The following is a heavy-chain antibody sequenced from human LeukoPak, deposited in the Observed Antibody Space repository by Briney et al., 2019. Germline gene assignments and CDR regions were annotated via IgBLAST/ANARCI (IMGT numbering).Heavy chain of an antibody. CDR2: IHYTGST. CDR1: DNGSISSYY. V-gene: IGHV4-59*08. CDR3: ARLVWFGELRNWFDP. J-gene: IGHJ5*02. Sequence: SETLSLTCTVSDNGSISSYYWSWIRQPPGKGLEWIGYIHYTGSTNYNPSLKSRVTISVDASKNQFSLKLRSVTAADTAVYYCARLVWFGELRNWFDPWGQGTLVTVSS. D-gene: IGHD3-10*01.